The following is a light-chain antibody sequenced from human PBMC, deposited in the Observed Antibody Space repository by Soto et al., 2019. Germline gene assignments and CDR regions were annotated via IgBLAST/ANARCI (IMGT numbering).Light chain of an antibody. CDR1: QPLGAW. V-gene: IGKV1-12*01. Sequence: DIQMTQFPSSVSASVGDRVTITCRASQPLGAWLAWYQQKPGKAPKLLIYATSTLETGVQSRFSGSGSGTQFTLTISSLQPEDFATYYCQQADISQLTFGGGTRVEIK. J-gene: IGKJ4*01. CDR2: ATS. CDR3: QQADISQLT.